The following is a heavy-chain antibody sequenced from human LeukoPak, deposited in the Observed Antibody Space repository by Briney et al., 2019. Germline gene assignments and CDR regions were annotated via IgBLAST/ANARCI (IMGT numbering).Heavy chain of an antibody. CDR2: IRYDGSNK. CDR3: AGRNGYNFAGAFDI. D-gene: IGHD5-24*01. J-gene: IGHJ3*02. Sequence: GGSLRLSCAASGFTFSSYGMHWVRQAPGKGLEWVAFIRYDGSNKYYADSVKGRFTISRDNSKNTLYLQMNSLRAEDTAVYYCAGRNGYNFAGAFDIWGQGTMVTVSS. CDR1: GFTFSSYG. V-gene: IGHV3-30*02.